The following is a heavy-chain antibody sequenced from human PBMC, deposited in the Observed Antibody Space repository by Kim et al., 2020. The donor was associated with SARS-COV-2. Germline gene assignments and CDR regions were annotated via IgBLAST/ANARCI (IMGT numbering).Heavy chain of an antibody. CDR3: AKDPGYSSGWTIGDWYFDL. J-gene: IGHJ2*01. D-gene: IGHD6-19*01. Sequence: GGSLRLSCAASGFTFSSYAMSWVRQAPGKGLEWVSAISGSGGSTYYVDSVKGRFTISRDNSKNTLYLQMNSLRAEDTAVYYCAKDPGYSSGWTIGDWYFDLWGRGALCTVSS. V-gene: IGHV3-23*01. CDR1: GFTFSSYA. CDR2: ISGSGGST.